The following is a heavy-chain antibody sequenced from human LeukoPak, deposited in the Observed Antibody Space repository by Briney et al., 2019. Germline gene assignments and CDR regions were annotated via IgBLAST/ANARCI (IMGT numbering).Heavy chain of an antibody. CDR1: GFTFSNYA. CDR3: AKGKRGNYDY. V-gene: IGHV3-23*01. D-gene: IGHD1-26*01. CDR2: ITDRGGDT. Sequence: GGSLRLSCAASGFTFSNYAMTWVRQAPGKGLEWVSSITDRGGDTYYADSEKGRFTISRDNSKNTLYLQMNSLRAEDTAVYYCAKGKRGNYDYWGQGTLVTVSS. J-gene: IGHJ4*02.